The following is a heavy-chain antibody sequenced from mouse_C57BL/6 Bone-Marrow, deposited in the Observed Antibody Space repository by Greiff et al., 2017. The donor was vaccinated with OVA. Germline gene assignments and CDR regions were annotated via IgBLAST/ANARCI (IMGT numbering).Heavy chain of an antibody. D-gene: IGHD4-1*01. V-gene: IGHV5-9-1*02. Sequence: DVMLVESGEGLVKPGGSLKLSCAASGFTFSSYAMSWVRQTPEKRLEWVAYISSGGDYIYYADTVKGRFTISRDNARNTLYLQMSSLKSEDTAMYYCTRERLANWDFYYAMDYWGQGTSVTVSS. J-gene: IGHJ4*01. CDR1: GFTFSSYA. CDR3: TRERLANWDFYYAMDY. CDR2: ISSGGDYI.